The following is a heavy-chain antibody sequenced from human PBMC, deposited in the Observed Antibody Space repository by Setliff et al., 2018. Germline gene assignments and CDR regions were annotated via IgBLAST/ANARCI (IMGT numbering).Heavy chain of an antibody. CDR3: ARDQGSYGYRAFDF. D-gene: IGHD5-18*01. Sequence: GASVKVSCKSSGYTFINFHLHWVRLAPGQGLQWMGMVNPSGGHPVYAQKFQGRFTFSRDNAKNSLYLQMNSLRAEDTAVYYCARDQGSYGYRAFDFWGQGTLVTVSS. CDR2: VNPSGGHP. V-gene: IGHV1-46*01. CDR1: GYTFINFH. J-gene: IGHJ4*02.